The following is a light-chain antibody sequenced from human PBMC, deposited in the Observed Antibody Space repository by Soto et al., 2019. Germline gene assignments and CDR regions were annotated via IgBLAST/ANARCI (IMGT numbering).Light chain of an antibody. Sequence: EVVLTQYPATLSLSPGERATLSCRASQSVSSYLAWYQQKPGQAPRLLIYDASNRATGIPARFSGSGSGTDFTLTISSLEPEDFAVYYCQQRSNWLLTFGGGTKVDNK. J-gene: IGKJ4*01. CDR3: QQRSNWLLT. CDR1: QSVSSY. V-gene: IGKV3-11*01. CDR2: DAS.